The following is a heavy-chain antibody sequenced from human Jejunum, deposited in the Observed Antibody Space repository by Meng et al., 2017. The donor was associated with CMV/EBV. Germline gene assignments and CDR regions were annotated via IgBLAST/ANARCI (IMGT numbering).Heavy chain of an antibody. CDR3: AKATDIVVVVAAYGLDV. CDR2: ISGSGGST. J-gene: IGHJ6*02. Sequence: FGNHFMTWVRQAPGKGLEWVSAISGSGGSTHYADSVKGRFTISRDNSNNTLYLQMNGLRAEDTAKYYCAKATDIVVVVAAYGLDVWGQGTTVTSP. CDR1: FGNHF. V-gene: IGHV3-23*01. D-gene: IGHD2-15*01.